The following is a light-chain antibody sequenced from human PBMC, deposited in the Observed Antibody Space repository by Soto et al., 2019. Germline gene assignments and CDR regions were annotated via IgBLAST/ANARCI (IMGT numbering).Light chain of an antibody. V-gene: IGLV1-40*01. CDR1: SSNIGAGFD. J-gene: IGLJ3*02. CDR3: QSYDSSLSVWM. CDR2: GNT. Sequence: QSVLTQPPSVSGAPGQRVTISCAGTSSNIGAGFDVHWYQQLPGTAPKLLIFGNTHRPSGVPDRFSGSKSGTSASLAITGLQAEDEADYYCQSYDSSLSVWMFGGGTKLTVL.